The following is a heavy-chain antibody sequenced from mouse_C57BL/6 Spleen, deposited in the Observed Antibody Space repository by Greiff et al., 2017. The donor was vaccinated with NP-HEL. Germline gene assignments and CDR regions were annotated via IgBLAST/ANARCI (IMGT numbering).Heavy chain of an antibody. V-gene: IGHV1-82*01. D-gene: IGHD2-4*01. CDR1: GYAFSSSW. CDR2: IYPGDGDT. CDR3: ARDDYEPWFAY. Sequence: QVQLQQSGPELVKPGASVKISCKASGYAFSSSWMNWVKQRPGKGLEWIGRIYPGDGDTNYNGKFKGKATLTADKSSSTAYMQLSSLTSEDSAVYFCARDDYEPWFAYWGQGTLVTVSA. J-gene: IGHJ3*01.